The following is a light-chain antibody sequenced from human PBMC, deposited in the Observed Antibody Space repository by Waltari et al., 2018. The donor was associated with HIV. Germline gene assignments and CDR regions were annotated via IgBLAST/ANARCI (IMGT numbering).Light chain of an antibody. CDR3: SSYTTFNTII. CDR1: GAEVGAYNY. J-gene: IGLJ2*01. V-gene: IGLV2-14*03. CDR2: DVA. Sequence: QSALTQPASVSGSPGQSITISCAGTGAEVGAYNYVAWYQKLPDTVPKLIIYDVASRPSGVSDHFSGSKSGNTASLTISGLQAEDAGDYYCSSYTTFNTIIFGGGTKLTVL.